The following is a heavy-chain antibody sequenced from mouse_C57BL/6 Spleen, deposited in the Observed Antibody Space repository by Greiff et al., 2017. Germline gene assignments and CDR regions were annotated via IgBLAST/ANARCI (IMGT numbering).Heavy chain of an antibody. CDR2: IYPGDGDT. V-gene: IGHV1-82*01. CDR3: ARYSYDYDGKAMDY. CDR1: GYAFSSSW. D-gene: IGHD2-4*01. J-gene: IGHJ4*01. Sequence: VQLQESGPELVKPGASVKISCKASGYAFSSSWMNWVKQRPGKGLEWIGRIYPGDGDTNYNGKFKGKATLTADKSSSTAYMQLSSLTSEDSAVYFCARYSYDYDGKAMDYWGQGTSVTVSS.